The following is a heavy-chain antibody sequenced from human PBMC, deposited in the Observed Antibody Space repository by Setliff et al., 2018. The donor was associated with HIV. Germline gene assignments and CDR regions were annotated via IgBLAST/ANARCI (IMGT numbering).Heavy chain of an antibody. CDR3: ARAYASSGYLRELNY. Sequence: GASVKVSCKASGGTFSSYAISWVRQAPGQGLEWMGGIIPIFGTANYAQKLQGRVTITTDASTSTAYMELSSLRSEDTAVYYCARAYASSGYLRELNYWGQGTLVTVSS. CDR2: IIPIFGTA. D-gene: IGHD3-22*01. CDR1: GGTFSSYA. J-gene: IGHJ4*02. V-gene: IGHV1-69*05.